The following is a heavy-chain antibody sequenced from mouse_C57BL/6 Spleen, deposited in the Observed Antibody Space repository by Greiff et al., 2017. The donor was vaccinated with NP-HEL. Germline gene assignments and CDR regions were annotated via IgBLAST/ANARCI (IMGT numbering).Heavy chain of an antibody. D-gene: IGHD1-1*01. CDR3: ARSGLLRYSAWFAY. CDR1: GYTFTDYN. V-gene: IGHV1-18*01. J-gene: IGHJ3*01. Sequence: VQLKESGPELVKPGASVKIPCKASGYTFTDYNMDWVKQSHGKSLEWIGDINPNNGGTIFNQKFKGKATLTVDKSSSTAYMELRSLTSEDTAVYYCARSGLLRYSAWFAYWGQGTLVTVSA. CDR2: INPNNGGT.